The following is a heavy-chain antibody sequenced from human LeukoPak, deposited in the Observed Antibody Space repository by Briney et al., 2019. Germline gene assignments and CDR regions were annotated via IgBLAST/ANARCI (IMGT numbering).Heavy chain of an antibody. CDR2: ISYDGSNK. CDR3: AREGRLSGSYRKPFDY. CDR1: GFTFSSYA. V-gene: IGHV3-30*04. Sequence: PGRSLRLSCAASGFTFSSYAMHWVRQAPGKGLERVAVISYDGSNKYYADSVKGRFTISRDNSKNTLYLQMNSLRAEDTAVYYCAREGRLSGSYRKPFDYWGQGTLVTVSS. J-gene: IGHJ4*02. D-gene: IGHD1-26*01.